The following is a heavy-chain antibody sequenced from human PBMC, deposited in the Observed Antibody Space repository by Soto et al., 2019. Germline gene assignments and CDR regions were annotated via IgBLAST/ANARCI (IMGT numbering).Heavy chain of an antibody. Sequence: QVQLQESGPGLVKPSQTLSLTYTVSGGSISSGDYYWRWIRQPPGKGLEWIGYIYYSGSTYYNPSLKSRVTISVDTSKNQFSLKLSSVTAADTAVYYCARELPNWNYGYNWFDPWGQGTLVTVSS. J-gene: IGHJ5*02. CDR3: ARELPNWNYGYNWFDP. CDR2: IYYSGST. V-gene: IGHV4-30-4*01. D-gene: IGHD1-7*01. CDR1: GGSISSGDYY.